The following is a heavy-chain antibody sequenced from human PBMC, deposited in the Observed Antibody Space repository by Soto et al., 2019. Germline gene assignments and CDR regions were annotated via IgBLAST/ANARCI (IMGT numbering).Heavy chain of an antibody. CDR1: GFTFSDYY. J-gene: IGHJ3*02. CDR2: ISSSSYT. CDR3: ARDSEWEPDAFDI. V-gene: IGHV3-11*06. Sequence: GGSLRLSCAASGFTFSDYYMSWIRQAPGKGLEWVSYISSSSYTNYADSVKGRFTISRDNAKNSLYLQMNSLRAEDTAVYYCARDSEWEPDAFDIWGQGTMVTVSS. D-gene: IGHD1-26*01.